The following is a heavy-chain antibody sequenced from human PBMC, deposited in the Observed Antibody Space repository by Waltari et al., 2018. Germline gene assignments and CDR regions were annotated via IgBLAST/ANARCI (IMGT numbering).Heavy chain of an antibody. CDR2: VYPGVSDT. CDR3: SQRPWGGLDA. Sequence: EVHLVQSGAEVKRPGESLKISCKTSAYSFTSSWISWVRQMPGKGLEWMGNVYPGVSDTTYIPSCQGHVIISADKSISTTYLQWSSLKASDTATYYCSQRPWGGLDAWGQGVVVTVSS. V-gene: IGHV5-51*01. D-gene: IGHD3-16*01. CDR1: AYSFTSSW. J-gene: IGHJ4*03.